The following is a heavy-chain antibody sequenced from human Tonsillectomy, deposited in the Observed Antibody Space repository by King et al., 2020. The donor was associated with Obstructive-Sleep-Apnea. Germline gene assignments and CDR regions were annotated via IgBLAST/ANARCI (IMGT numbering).Heavy chain of an antibody. D-gene: IGHD3-10*01. V-gene: IGHV3-33*01. J-gene: IGHJ6*02. CDR2: IWYDGSNK. Sequence: VQLVESGGGVVQPGRSLRLSCAASGFIFSTYGMHWVRPAPGKGLGGVAVIWYDGSNKDYAYSVKGRFNISRDNSKNTLYLQMNSLRVEDKAVYYCARVDGSGSAYYYYGMDVWGQGTTVTVSS. CDR1: GFIFSTYG. CDR3: ARVDGSGSAYYYYGMDV.